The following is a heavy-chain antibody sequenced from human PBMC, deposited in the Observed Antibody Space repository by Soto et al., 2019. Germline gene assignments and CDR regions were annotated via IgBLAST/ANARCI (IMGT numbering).Heavy chain of an antibody. CDR2: ISYDGSNK. D-gene: IGHD6-19*01. V-gene: IGHV3-30-3*01. Sequence: QVQLVESGGGVVQPGRSLRLSCAASGFTFSSYAMHWVRQAPGKGLEWVAVISYDGSNKYYADSVKGRFTISRDNSKNTLYLQMNSLRAEDTAVYYCAREMAAWLEDAFDIWGQGTMVTVSS. J-gene: IGHJ3*02. CDR1: GFTFSSYA. CDR3: AREMAAWLEDAFDI.